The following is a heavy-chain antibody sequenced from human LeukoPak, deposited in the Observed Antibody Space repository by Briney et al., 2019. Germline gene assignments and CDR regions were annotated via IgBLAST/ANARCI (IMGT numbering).Heavy chain of an antibody. CDR3: ARDGVVTSTGRKEYFQH. Sequence: GGSLRLSCAASGFTFSSYSMHWVRQAPGKGLEWLAVIWFDGSYQNYADSVKGRFTISRDNSKNTLYLQMNNVRVEDTAVYYCARDGVVTSTGRKEYFQHWGQGTLVTVSS. D-gene: IGHD2-21*02. J-gene: IGHJ1*01. CDR2: IWFDGSYQ. CDR1: GFTFSSYS. V-gene: IGHV3-33*08.